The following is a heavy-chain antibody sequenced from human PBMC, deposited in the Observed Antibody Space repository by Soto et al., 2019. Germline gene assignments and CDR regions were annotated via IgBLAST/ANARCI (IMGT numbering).Heavy chain of an antibody. Sequence: GASVKVSCKASGYTFTGYFIHWVRQAPGQGLEWMGWINPNSGGTKYAQKFQGWVTMTRDTSISTAYMELSRLRSDDTAVYYCARDKKYRYSSGCYDYWGQGTLVTVSS. CDR1: GYTFTGYF. J-gene: IGHJ4*02. CDR3: ARDKKYRYSSGCYDY. CDR2: INPNSGGT. D-gene: IGHD6-19*01. V-gene: IGHV1-2*04.